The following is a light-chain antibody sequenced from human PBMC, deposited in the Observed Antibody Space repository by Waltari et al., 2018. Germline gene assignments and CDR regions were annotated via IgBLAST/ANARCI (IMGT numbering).Light chain of an antibody. CDR1: QRVGSN. J-gene: IGKJ2*01. Sequence: EIVLTQSPATLSLSPGETATLSCRASQRVGSNLAWYQQKPGQAPRFLIYDASSRPTGIPTRFSGSGSGTDFILTISSLEPEDSAVYFCQQRTNWMFTFGQGTKLEI. CDR3: QQRTNWMFT. CDR2: DAS. V-gene: IGKV3-11*01.